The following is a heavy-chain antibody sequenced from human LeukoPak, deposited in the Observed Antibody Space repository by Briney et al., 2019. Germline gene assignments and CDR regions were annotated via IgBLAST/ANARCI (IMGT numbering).Heavy chain of an antibody. CDR1: GFTFSSYS. D-gene: IGHD3-16*01. V-gene: IGHV3-21*01. J-gene: IGHJ4*02. Sequence: GGSLRLSCAASGFTFSSYSMNWVRQAPGKGLEWVSSISSTSSYIYYADSVKGRFTISRDNAKNSLYLQMNSLRAEDTAVYYCARDQGVWLDYWGPGTLVTVSS. CDR3: ARDQGVWLDY. CDR2: ISSTSSYI.